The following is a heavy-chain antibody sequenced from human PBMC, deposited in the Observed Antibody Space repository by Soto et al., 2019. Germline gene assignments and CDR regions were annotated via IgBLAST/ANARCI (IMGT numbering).Heavy chain of an antibody. V-gene: IGHV3-23*01. D-gene: IGHD2-2*02. J-gene: IGHJ4*02. CDR1: GFTFSSYA. CDR2: ISGSGGST. CDR3: AKSEYCSSTSCYIDY. Sequence: GSLRLSCAASGFTFSSYAMSWVRQAPGKGLEWVSAISGSGGSTYYADSVKGRFTISRDNSKNTLYLQMNSLRAEDTAVYYCAKSEYCSSTSCYIDYWGQGTLVTVSS.